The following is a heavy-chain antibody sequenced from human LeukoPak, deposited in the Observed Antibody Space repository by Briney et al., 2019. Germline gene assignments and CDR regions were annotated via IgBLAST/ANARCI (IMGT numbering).Heavy chain of an antibody. D-gene: IGHD6-13*01. V-gene: IGHV4-34*01. Sequence: SETLSLTCAVSGGSFSGFRWHWIRQPPGKGPEWIGEINHSGGTTYNPSLKSRVTISVDTSKIQFSLNLTSVTAADTAVYYCARPSIAAADAFDIWGQGTMVTVSS. J-gene: IGHJ3*02. CDR1: GGSFSGFR. CDR2: INHSGGT. CDR3: ARPSIAAADAFDI.